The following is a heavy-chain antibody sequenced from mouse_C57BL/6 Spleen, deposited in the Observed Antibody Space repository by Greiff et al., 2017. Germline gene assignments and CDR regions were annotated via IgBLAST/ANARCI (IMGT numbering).Heavy chain of an antibody. CDR2: IYPGGGYT. J-gene: IGHJ2*01. Sequence: VQLQQSGAELVRPGTSVKMSFKASGYTFTNYWIGWAKQWPGPGLEWIGDIYPGGGYTNYNEKFKGKATLTADKSSSTAYMQFSSLTSEDSAIYYCARSGDYDERDFDYWGQGTTLTVSS. CDR1: GYTFTNYW. D-gene: IGHD2-4*01. V-gene: IGHV1-63*01. CDR3: ARSGDYDERDFDY.